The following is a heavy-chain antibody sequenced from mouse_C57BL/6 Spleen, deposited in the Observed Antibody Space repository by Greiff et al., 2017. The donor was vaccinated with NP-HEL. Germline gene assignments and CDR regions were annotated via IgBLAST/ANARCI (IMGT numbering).Heavy chain of an antibody. J-gene: IGHJ1*03. CDR1: GFSLTSYG. D-gene: IGHD1-1*01. CDR2: IWSGGST. Sequence: GKMQQSGPGLVQPSQSLSITCTVSGFSLTSYGVHWVRQSPGKGLEWLGVIWSGGSTDYNAAFISRLSISKDNSKSQVFVKMNSLQADDTAIYYCARQVYYYGSNFYFDVWGTGTTVTVSS. CDR3: ARQVYYYGSNFYFDV. V-gene: IGHV2-2*01.